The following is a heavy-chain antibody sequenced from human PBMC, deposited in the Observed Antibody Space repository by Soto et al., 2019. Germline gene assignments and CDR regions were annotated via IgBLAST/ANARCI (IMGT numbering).Heavy chain of an antibody. CDR2: IYPGDSDT. CDR3: ASPGNAGTTPEYSYGMDV. Sequence: PGESLKISCKGSGYSFTSYWISWVRQMPGKGLEWMGIIYPGDSDTRYSPSFQGQVTISADKSISTAYLQWSSLKASDTAMYYCASPGNAGTTPEYSYGMDVWGQGTTVTVSS. CDR1: GYSFTSYW. D-gene: IGHD1-1*01. V-gene: IGHV5-51*01. J-gene: IGHJ6*02.